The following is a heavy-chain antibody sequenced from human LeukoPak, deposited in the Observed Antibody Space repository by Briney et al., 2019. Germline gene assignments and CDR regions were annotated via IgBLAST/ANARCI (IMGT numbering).Heavy chain of an antibody. Sequence: PGGSLRLSCTASGFTFSGYSTNWVRQAPGKGLEWVSYISSRSRVISYADSLKGRFTISRDNAKNSLYLQMNSLRPEDTAVYYCAGTLQSSSPYYFDYWGQGTLVTVSS. D-gene: IGHD6-13*01. V-gene: IGHV3-48*01. J-gene: IGHJ4*02. CDR1: GFTFSGYS. CDR2: ISSRSRVI. CDR3: AGTLQSSSPYYFDY.